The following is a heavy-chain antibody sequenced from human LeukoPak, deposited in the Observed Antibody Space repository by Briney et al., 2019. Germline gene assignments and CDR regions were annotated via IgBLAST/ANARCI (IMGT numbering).Heavy chain of an antibody. CDR3: ARDTAVRGSPIDAFDI. D-gene: IGHD1-26*01. V-gene: IGHV4-61*02. CDR2: IYTSGST. J-gene: IGHJ3*02. CDR1: GGSISSGGYY. Sequence: PSETLSLTCTVSGGSISSGGYYWSWIRQPAGKGLEWIGRIYTSGSTNYNPSLKSRVTMSVDTSKNQFSLKLSSVTAADTAVYYCARDTAVRGSPIDAFDIWGQGTMVTVSS.